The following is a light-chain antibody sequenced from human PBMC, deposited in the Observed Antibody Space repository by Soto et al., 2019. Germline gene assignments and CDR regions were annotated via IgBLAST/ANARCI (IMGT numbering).Light chain of an antibody. CDR3: GAWDGSLRVYV. CDR1: SSNIGNNY. V-gene: IGLV1-51*02. J-gene: IGLJ1*01. Sequence: QSVLTQPPSVSAAPGQKVTISCSGSSSNIGNNYISWYQQLPGTAPKLLIYEDKKRPSGIPDRFSSSKSGTSATLGITGLQTGDEADYYCGAWDGSLRVYVFGTGTKVTVL. CDR2: EDK.